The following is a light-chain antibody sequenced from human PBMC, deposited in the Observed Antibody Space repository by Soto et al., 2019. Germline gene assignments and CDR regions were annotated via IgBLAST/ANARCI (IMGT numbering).Light chain of an antibody. V-gene: IGKV1-39*01. CDR3: QQSYSTPLT. Sequence: IQMTQFPSSLSASVGVRDTMTCRASQSVQTYSNWYHQEPGKAPKALIYAFSSLQSGVPSRFSGSGSGTEFTLTVRGLQPDDFATYYCQQSYSTPLTFGGGTRVDIK. CDR2: AFS. CDR1: QSVQTY. J-gene: IGKJ4*01.